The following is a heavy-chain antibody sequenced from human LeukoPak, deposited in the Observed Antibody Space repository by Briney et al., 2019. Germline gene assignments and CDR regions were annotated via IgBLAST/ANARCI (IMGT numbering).Heavy chain of an antibody. CDR3: ARRYCGSISCRIDS. D-gene: IGHD2-2*01. CDR2: INHSGDT. V-gene: IGHV4-34*01. J-gene: IGHJ4*02. Sequence: PSETLSPTCAVYGGSFSGYYWSWIRQPPGKGLEWIGEINHSGDTNYNPSLKSRVSISVDTSKNQFSLKVRSVTAADTAVYYCARRYCGSISCRIDSWGQGTLVTVSS. CDR1: GGSFSGYY.